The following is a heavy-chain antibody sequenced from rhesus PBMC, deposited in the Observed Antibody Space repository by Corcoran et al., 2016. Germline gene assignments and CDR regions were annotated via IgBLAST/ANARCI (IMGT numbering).Heavy chain of an antibody. Sequence: EVQLVETGGGLVQPGGSLKLSCAASGFTFSSYGMNWVSQAPGKGLEWVSASNSGGDSTYYADSVKGRFTIARDNSKNTLSLQMNSLRAEDTAVYYCARDSGSWGQGVLVTVSS. CDR1: GFTFSSYG. CDR2: SNSGGDST. V-gene: IGHV3S5*01. J-gene: IGHJ4*01. CDR3: ARDSGS. D-gene: IGHD6-25*01.